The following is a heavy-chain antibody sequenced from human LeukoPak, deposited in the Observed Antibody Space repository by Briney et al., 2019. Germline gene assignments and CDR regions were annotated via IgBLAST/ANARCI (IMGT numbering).Heavy chain of an antibody. Sequence: SETLSLSCTVSGASISNSAYYWLWIRQPPGEGLECIGTVHYSGSTFYNPSLKSRVNISVDTSKNQFSLQLSSGTAEDTAVYYCARLFFVIDTWGQGTLVTVSS. CDR3: ARLFFVIDT. CDR2: VHYSGST. D-gene: IGHD3-3*01. V-gene: IGHV4-39*01. J-gene: IGHJ5*02. CDR1: GASISNSAYY.